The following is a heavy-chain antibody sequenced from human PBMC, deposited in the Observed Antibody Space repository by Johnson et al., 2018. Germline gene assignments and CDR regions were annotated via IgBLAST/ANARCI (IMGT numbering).Heavy chain of an antibody. CDR3: ASGRFYYYYYMDV. CDR1: GFTFSSYS. CDR2: ISSSSSYI. J-gene: IGHJ6*03. V-gene: IGHV3-21*01. Sequence: QLVESGGGLVKPGGSLRLSCAASGFTFSSYSMNWVRQAPGKGLEWVSSISSSSSYIYYADSVKGRFTISRDNAKNSLYLQMNSRRAEDTAVYYCASGRFYYYYYMDVWGKGTTVTVSS.